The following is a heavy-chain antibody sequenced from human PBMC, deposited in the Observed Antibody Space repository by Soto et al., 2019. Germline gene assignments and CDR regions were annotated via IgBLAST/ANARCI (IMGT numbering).Heavy chain of an antibody. V-gene: IGHV5-10-1*01. CDR3: ARVGASSTSCTDEGDY. CDR1: GYSFTRYW. CDR2: IDPSDSYT. Sequence: GESLKISCKGSGYSFTRYWISWVRQMPGKGLEWMGRIDPSDSYTNYSPSFQGHVTISADKSISTAYLQWSSLKASDTAMYYCARVGASSTSCTDEGDYWDQGTLVAVSS. J-gene: IGHJ4*02. D-gene: IGHD2-2*01.